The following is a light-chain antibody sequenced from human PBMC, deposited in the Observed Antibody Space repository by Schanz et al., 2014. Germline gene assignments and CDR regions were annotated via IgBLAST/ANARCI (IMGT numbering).Light chain of an antibody. CDR2: DVT. J-gene: IGLJ3*02. V-gene: IGLV2-11*01. CDR3: CSYAGTAFWV. CDR1: SSDVGGYNY. Sequence: QSALTQPRSVSGSPGQSVTISCTGTSSDVGGYNYVSWYQQHPGKAPKLMIYDVTNRPSGVSNRFSGSKSGNTASLTISGLQAEDEADYYCCSYAGTAFWVFGGGTKLTVL.